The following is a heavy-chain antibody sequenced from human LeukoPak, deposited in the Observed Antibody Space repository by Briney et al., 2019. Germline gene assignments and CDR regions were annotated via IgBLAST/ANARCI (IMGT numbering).Heavy chain of an antibody. V-gene: IGHV3-15*01. CDR1: GFTFSNAW. Sequence: GGSLRLSCAASGFTFSNAWMSWVRQAPGKGLEWVGRIKSKTDGGTTDYAAPVKGRFTISRDDSKNTLYLQMNSLKTGDTAVYYCTTDLSGSYFFDFDYWGQGTLVTVSS. CDR3: TTDLSGSYFFDFDY. D-gene: IGHD1-26*01. CDR2: IKSKTDGGTT. J-gene: IGHJ4*02.